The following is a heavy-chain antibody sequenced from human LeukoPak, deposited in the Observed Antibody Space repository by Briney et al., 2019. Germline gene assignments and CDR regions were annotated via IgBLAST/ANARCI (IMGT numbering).Heavy chain of an antibody. CDR1: GFTFSSYA. D-gene: IGHD6-6*01. CDR3: AKGRTYSSSSPFDY. V-gene: IGHV3-23*01. CDR2: ISGSGGST. Sequence: GGSLRLSCAASGFTFSSYAMSWVRQAPGKGLEWVSAISGSGGSTYYADSVKGRFTISRDDSKNTLYLQMNSLRAEDTAVYYCAKGRTYSSSSPFDYWGQGTLVTVSS. J-gene: IGHJ4*02.